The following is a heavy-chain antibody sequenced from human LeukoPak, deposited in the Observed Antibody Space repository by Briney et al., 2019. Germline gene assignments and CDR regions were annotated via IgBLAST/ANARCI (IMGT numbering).Heavy chain of an antibody. V-gene: IGHV1-2*02. CDR2: INPNSGGT. CDR3: ARGGDYPNYYYYGMDV. D-gene: IGHD4-17*01. CDR1: GYTFTGYY. Sequence: GASVKVSCKASGYTFTGYYMHWVRQAPGQGLEWMGWINPNSGGTNYAQKFQGRVTMTRDTSISTAYMELSRLRSEDTAVYCCARGGDYPNYYYYGMDVWGQGTTVTVSS. J-gene: IGHJ6*02.